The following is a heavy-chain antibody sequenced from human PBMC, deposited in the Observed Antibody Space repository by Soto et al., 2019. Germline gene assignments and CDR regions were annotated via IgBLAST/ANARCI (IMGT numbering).Heavy chain of an antibody. CDR1: DFSLSGFY. CDR2: ISMSGSYK. CDR3: ASRGHCSNGQCHPFDY. V-gene: IGHV3-11*06. J-gene: IGHJ4*02. D-gene: IGHD2-8*01. Sequence: GGSLRLSCVGSDFSLSGFYMSWVRQAPGKGLEWLSFISMSGSYKTYAASVEGRFTISRDNVKNILYLQMDSLRVEDTAVYYCASRGHCSNGQCHPFDYWGQGTLVTVS.